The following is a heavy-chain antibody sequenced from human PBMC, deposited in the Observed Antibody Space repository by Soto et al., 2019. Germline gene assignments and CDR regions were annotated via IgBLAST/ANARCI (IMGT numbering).Heavy chain of an antibody. CDR3: ARFYYDSSGYLPSPYYYYYGMDV. V-gene: IGHV3-74*01. D-gene: IGHD3-22*01. CDR1: GVPFSCYW. Sequence: GGSVRLSCAASGVPFSCYWVHWVRQAPGKGLGWVSRINSDGSSTSYADSVKGRFTISRDNAKNSLYLQMNSLRAEDTAVYYCARFYYDSSGYLPSPYYYYYGMDVWGQGTTVTVSS. CDR2: INSDGSST. J-gene: IGHJ6*02.